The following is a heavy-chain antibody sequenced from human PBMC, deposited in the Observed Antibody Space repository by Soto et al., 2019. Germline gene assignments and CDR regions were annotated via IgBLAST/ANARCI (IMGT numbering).Heavy chain of an antibody. CDR1: GYTFTSYG. Sequence: QVQLVQSGAEVKKPGASVKVSCKASGYTFTSYGISWVRQAPGQGLEWMGWISAYNGNTNYAQKLQGRVTMTTDTSTSTAYMEPRSLRSDDTAVDYCAGDCSTVTKQIYDYLGQGTLVTVSS. CDR3: AGDCSTVTKQIYDY. V-gene: IGHV1-18*01. D-gene: IGHD4-17*01. CDR2: ISAYNGNT. J-gene: IGHJ4*02.